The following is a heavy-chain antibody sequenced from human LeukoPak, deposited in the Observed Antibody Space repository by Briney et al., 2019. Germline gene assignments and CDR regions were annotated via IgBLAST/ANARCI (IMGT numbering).Heavy chain of an antibody. V-gene: IGHV3-74*01. CDR1: GFTFSSYW. CDR2: IKNDGSTT. D-gene: IGHD1-26*01. CDR3: ARGLGATTCLDY. J-gene: IGHJ4*02. Sequence: QPGGSLRLSCAASGFTFSSYWMHWVRQAPGKGPVWVSRIKNDGSTTTYADSVKGRFTISRDNAKNTLYLQMNSLRAEDTAVYYCARGLGATTCLDYWGQGTLVTVSS.